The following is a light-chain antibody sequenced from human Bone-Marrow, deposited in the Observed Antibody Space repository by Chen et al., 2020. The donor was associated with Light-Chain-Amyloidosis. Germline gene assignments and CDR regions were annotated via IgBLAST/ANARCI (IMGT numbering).Light chain of an antibody. CDR3: SSYTSTTTDVI. CDR2: EVS. Sequence: QSALTQPASVSGSPGQSLTISCTGTSRDIGTFNYVSWYQQHPGKAPQLISFEVSNRPSGVSDRCSGSKSGNTASLTISGLQPGDEADFYCSSYTSTTTDVIFGGGTKLTVL. CDR1: SRDIGTFNY. V-gene: IGLV2-14*01. J-gene: IGLJ2*01.